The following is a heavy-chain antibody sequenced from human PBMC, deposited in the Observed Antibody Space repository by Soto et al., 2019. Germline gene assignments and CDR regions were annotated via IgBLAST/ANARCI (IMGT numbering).Heavy chain of an antibody. CDR1: GFTFDDYA. J-gene: IGHJ4*02. D-gene: IGHD3-22*01. Sequence: GGSLRLSCAASGFTFDDYAMHWVRQAPGKGLEWVSGISWNSGSIGYADSVKGRFTISRDNAKNSLYLQMNSLRAEDTALYYCAKDTRSYYYDSSGYSDYWGKGTLVTVS. CDR3: AKDTRSYYYDSSGYSDY. CDR2: ISWNSGSI. V-gene: IGHV3-9*01.